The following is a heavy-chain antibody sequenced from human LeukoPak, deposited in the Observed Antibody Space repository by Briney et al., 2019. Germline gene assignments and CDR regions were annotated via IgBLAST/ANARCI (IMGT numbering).Heavy chain of an antibody. CDR3: ARSFDSAYYYMDV. V-gene: IGHV4-59*08. Sequence: SETLSLTCTVSGGSISSSYWSWVRQPPGKGLDWIGYVSHSGGTNYKPSLKSRVTISVDTSKRQFSLKLSSVTAADTAVYYCARSFDSAYYYMDVWGKGTTVTVS. J-gene: IGHJ6*03. CDR1: GGSISSSY. D-gene: IGHD3-10*01. CDR2: VSHSGGT.